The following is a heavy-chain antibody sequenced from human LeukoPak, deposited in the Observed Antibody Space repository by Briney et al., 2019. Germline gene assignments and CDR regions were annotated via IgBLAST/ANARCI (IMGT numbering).Heavy chain of an antibody. CDR2: IYYSGST. D-gene: IGHD3-3*01. CDR1: GGSISSSSYY. Sequence: PSETLSLTCTVSGGSISSSSYYWGWIRQPPGKGLEWIGSIYYSGSTYYNPSLKSRVTISVDTSKNQFSLKLSSVTAADTAVYYCARRGDQTIFGVVIVGFDYSGQGTLVTVSS. V-gene: IGHV4-39*01. J-gene: IGHJ4*02. CDR3: ARRGDQTIFGVVIVGFDY.